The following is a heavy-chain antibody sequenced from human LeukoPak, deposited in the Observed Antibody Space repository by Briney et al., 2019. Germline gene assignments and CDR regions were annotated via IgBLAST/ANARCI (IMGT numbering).Heavy chain of an antibody. V-gene: IGHV4-39*01. CDR3: ARQILWFGNYDY. Sequence: SETLSLTCTVSGGSISSSSYYWGWIRQPPGKGLEWIGSIYYSGSTYYNPSLQSRVTISVDTSKNQFSLKLSSVPAADTAVYYCARQILWFGNYDYWGQGTLVTVSS. D-gene: IGHD3-10*01. J-gene: IGHJ4*02. CDR1: GGSISSSSYY. CDR2: IYYSGST.